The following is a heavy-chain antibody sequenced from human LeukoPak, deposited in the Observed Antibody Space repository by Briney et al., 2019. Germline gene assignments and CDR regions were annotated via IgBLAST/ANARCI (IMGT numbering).Heavy chain of an antibody. V-gene: IGHV3-23*01. CDR2: VSRFGGTT. Sequence: GGSLRLSCAASGFTFDSYGMSWVRQAPGKGLEWVSAVSRFGGTTYYADSAKGRFTISRDNSNNTVYLQMNSLRVGDTALYYCVKHVGSRWSNNRFDPWGQGTLVTVS. D-gene: IGHD6-13*01. J-gene: IGHJ5*02. CDR1: GFTFDSYG. CDR3: VKHVGSRWSNNRFDP.